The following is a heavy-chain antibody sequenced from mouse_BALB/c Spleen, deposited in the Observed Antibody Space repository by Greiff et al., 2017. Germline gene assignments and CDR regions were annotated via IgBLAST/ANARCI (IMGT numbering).Heavy chain of an antibody. J-gene: IGHJ1*01. CDR1: GFTFSSFG. CDR2: ISSGSSTI. Sequence: EVKLMESGGGLVQPGGSRKLSCAASGFTFSSFGMHWVRQAPEKGLEWVAYISSGSSTIYYADTVKGRLTISRDNPKNTLFLQMTSLRSEDTAMYYCARWYYGNFRYFDVWGAGTTVTVSS. CDR3: ARWYYGNFRYFDV. V-gene: IGHV5-17*02. D-gene: IGHD2-1*01.